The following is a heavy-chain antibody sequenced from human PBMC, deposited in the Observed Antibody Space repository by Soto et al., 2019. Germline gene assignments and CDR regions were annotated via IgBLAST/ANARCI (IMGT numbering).Heavy chain of an antibody. J-gene: IGHJ5*02. Sequence: QVQLVQSGAEVKKPGSSVKVSCKASGGTFSSYAISWVRQAPGQGLEWMGGIIPIFGTANYAQKFQGRVTITADKSTSTAYMELSSLRSEDTVVYYCARDLGDIVLVPAGMDPLFDPWGQGTLVTVSS. CDR3: ARDLGDIVLVPAGMDPLFDP. CDR2: IIPIFGTA. CDR1: GGTFSSYA. V-gene: IGHV1-69*14. D-gene: IGHD2-2*01.